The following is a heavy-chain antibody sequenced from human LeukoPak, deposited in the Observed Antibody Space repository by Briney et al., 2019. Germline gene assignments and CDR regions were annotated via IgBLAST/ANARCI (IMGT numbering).Heavy chain of an antibody. CDR3: AYDSTGYYYRNIDY. J-gene: IGHJ4*02. CDR1: GFTFSSYA. V-gene: IGHV3-23*01. Sequence: GGSLRLSCAASGFTFSSYAMSWVRQAPGKGLEWVSAISGSGGSTYYADSVKVRFTISRDNSKNTLYLQMNSLRAEDTGVYHGAYDSTGYYYRNIDYWGQGTLVTVSS. CDR2: ISGSGGST. D-gene: IGHD3-22*01.